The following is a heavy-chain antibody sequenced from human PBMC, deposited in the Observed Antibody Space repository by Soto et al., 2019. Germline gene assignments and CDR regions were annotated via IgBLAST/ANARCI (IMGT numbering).Heavy chain of an antibody. D-gene: IGHD6-19*01. Sequence: ASVKVSCKASGYTFTSYGINWVRQAPGQGLEWMGWISAYNGNTNYAQKLQGRVTMTTETSTSTAYMELRSLRSDDTAVYYCAISSYSSGWNPSHYYGMDVRGQGTTVTVSS. V-gene: IGHV1-18*04. CDR2: ISAYNGNT. CDR1: GYTFTSYG. J-gene: IGHJ6*02. CDR3: AISSYSSGWNPSHYYGMDV.